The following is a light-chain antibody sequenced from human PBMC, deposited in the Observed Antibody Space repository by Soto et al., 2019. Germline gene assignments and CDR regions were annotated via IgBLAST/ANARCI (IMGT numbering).Light chain of an antibody. J-gene: IGKJ1*01. V-gene: IGKV1-12*01. Sequence: DIQMTQSPSSVSASLGDRVTITCRASQGINTLAWYQQKQGKAPNLLIYTASSLQSGVPSRFSGSGSGTDLTLTISRLQPEDSATYYCQQANNFPWTFGQGTKVEIK. CDR3: QQANNFPWT. CDR1: QGINT. CDR2: TAS.